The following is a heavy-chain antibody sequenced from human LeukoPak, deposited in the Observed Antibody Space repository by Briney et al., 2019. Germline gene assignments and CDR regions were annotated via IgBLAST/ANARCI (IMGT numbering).Heavy chain of an antibody. Sequence: KPSETLSLTCAVYGGSFSGYYWSWIRQPPGKGLEWIGEINHSGSTNYNPSLKSRVTISVDTSKNQFSLKLSSVTAADTAVYYCARWGYSLPFHPLATGITNWFDPWGQGTLVTVSS. CDR2: INHSGST. D-gene: IGHD1-14*01. CDR1: GGSFSGYY. J-gene: IGHJ5*02. CDR3: ARWGYSLPFHPLATGITNWFDP. V-gene: IGHV4-34*01.